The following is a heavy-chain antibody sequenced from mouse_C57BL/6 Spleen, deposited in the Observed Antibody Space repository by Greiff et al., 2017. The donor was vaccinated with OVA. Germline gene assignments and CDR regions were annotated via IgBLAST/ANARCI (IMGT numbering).Heavy chain of an antibody. D-gene: IGHD2-5*01. Sequence: QVQLKQPGAELVKPGASVKMSCKASGYTFTSYWITWVKQRPGRGLEWIGRIDPNSGGTKYNEKFKSKATLTVDKPSSTAYMQLSSLTSEDSAVYYCARESLSNFYFDYWGQGTTLTVSS. CDR2: IDPNSGGT. CDR1: GYTFTSYW. CDR3: ARESLSNFYFDY. J-gene: IGHJ2*01. V-gene: IGHV1-72*01.